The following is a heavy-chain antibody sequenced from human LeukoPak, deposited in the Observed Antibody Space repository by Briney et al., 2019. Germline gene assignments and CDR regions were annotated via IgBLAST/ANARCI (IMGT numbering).Heavy chain of an antibody. Sequence: GGSLRLSCTASGFTFGDYAMSWFRQAPGKGLEWVGFIRSKAYGGTTEYAASVKGRFTISRDDSKSIAYLQMNSLKTEDTAVYYCTRAPAAYCGGDCYSHRWYFDYWGQGTLVTVSS. CDR2: IRSKAYGGTT. D-gene: IGHD2-21*02. J-gene: IGHJ4*02. CDR3: TRAPAAYCGGDCYSHRWYFDY. CDR1: GFTFGDYA. V-gene: IGHV3-49*03.